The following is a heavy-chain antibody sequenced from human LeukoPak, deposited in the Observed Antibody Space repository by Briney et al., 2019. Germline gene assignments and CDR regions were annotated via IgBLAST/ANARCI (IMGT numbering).Heavy chain of an antibody. D-gene: IGHD3-22*01. J-gene: IGHJ3*02. CDR3: ARGARAYDSSGYYPDAFDI. V-gene: IGHV1-2*06. Sequence: ASVKVSCKASGYTFTDYYIHWVRQAPGQGLEWMGRINPNSGGTNYAQKFQGRVTMTRDTSISTAYMELSRLRSDDTAVYYCARGARAYDSSGYYPDAFDIWGQGTMVTVSS. CDR1: GYTFTDYY. CDR2: INPNSGGT.